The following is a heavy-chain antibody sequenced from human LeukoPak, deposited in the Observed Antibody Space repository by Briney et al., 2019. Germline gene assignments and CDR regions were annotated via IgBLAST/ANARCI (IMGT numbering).Heavy chain of an antibody. D-gene: IGHD5-12*01. CDR2: IIPIFGTA. V-gene: IGHV1-69*13. Sequence: SVKVSCKASGGTFSSYAISWVRQAPGQGLEWMGGIIPIFGTANYAQKFQGRVTITADESTSTAYMELSSRRSEDTAVYYCATADVDIVATLMAFDIWGQGTMVTVSS. CDR1: GGTFSSYA. CDR3: ATADVDIVATLMAFDI. J-gene: IGHJ3*02.